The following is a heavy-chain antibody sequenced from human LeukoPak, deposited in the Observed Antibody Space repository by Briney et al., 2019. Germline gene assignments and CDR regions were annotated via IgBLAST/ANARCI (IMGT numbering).Heavy chain of an antibody. Sequence: GGSLRLSCAASGFTFSSYAMSWVRQAPGKGLEWVSAISGSGGSTYYADSVKGRFTVSRDNSKNTLYLQMNSLRAEDTAVYYCAKLMKGAGLYPFDYWGQGTLVTVSS. J-gene: IGHJ4*02. V-gene: IGHV3-23*01. CDR3: AKLMKGAGLYPFDY. D-gene: IGHD2-8*01. CDR1: GFTFSSYA. CDR2: ISGSGGST.